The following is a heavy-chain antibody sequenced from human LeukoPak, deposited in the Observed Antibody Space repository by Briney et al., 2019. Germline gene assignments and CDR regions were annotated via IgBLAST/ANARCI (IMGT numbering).Heavy chain of an antibody. CDR3: ARLKFYDSTGYSPGDYMDV. V-gene: IGHV4-4*07. D-gene: IGHD3-22*01. Sequence: PSETLSLTCSVSGGAIISYYWSWIRQPAGKGPEWIGRIYPTGNTDYNPSLKTRVTMSTDLSKKQFSLRLRSVTAADTAVYYCARLKFYDSTGYSPGDYMDVWGKGTAVTVSS. CDR1: GGAIISYY. CDR2: IYPTGNT. J-gene: IGHJ6*03.